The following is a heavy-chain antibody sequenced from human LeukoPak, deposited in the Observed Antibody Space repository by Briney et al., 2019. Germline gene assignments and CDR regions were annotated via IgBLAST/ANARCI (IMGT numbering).Heavy chain of an antibody. CDR2: MNPNSGNT. D-gene: IGHD1-1*01. CDR3: VTNWNDFDY. Sequence: GASVKVSCKASGGTFSRNDISWVRQAPGQGLEWMGWMNPNSGNTGYAQRFQGRVTMTRNTSINTANMELSSLRSEDTAVYYCVTNWNDFDYWGQGTLVTVSS. J-gene: IGHJ4*02. V-gene: IGHV1-8*01. CDR1: GGTFSRND.